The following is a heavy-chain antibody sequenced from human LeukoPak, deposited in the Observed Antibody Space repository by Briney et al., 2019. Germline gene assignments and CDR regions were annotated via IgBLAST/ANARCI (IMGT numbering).Heavy chain of an antibody. Sequence: GGSLRLSCAASGFTFSSYGMHWVRQAPGKGLEWVAVIWYDGSNKYYADSVKGRFTISRDNSKNTLYLQMNSLRAEDTAVYYCARDLSEAVEIDYWGQGTLVTASS. CDR2: IWYDGSNK. V-gene: IGHV3-33*01. CDR1: GFTFSSYG. J-gene: IGHJ4*02. D-gene: IGHD6-19*01. CDR3: ARDLSEAVEIDY.